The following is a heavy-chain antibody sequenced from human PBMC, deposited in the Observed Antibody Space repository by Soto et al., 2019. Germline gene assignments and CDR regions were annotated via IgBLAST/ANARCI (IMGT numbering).Heavy chain of an antibody. D-gene: IGHD6-19*01. CDR1: GGSFSGYY. V-gene: IGHV4-34*01. J-gene: IGHJ5*02. CDR2: INHSGST. Sequence: QVQLPQWGAGLLKPSETLSLTCAVYGGSFSGYYWSWIRQPPGKGLEWIGEINHSGSTNYNPSLKSRVNISVDTSKNQLSLKLSSVTAADTAVYYWARGRAVAGTGGWFDPWGQGTLVTVSS. CDR3: ARGRAVAGTGGWFDP.